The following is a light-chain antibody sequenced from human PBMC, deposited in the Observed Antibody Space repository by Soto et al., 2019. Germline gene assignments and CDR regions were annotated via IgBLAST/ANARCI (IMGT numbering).Light chain of an antibody. CDR1: QSISSW. CDR2: DAS. J-gene: IGKJ1*01. CDR3: QQYNRFWT. Sequence: DIQMTQSPSTLSASVGDRVTITCRASQSISSWLAWYQQKPGKAPKLLIYDASYLERGVPSRFSGSGSVTEFTLTISSLQPDDLATYYCQQYNRFWTFGQGTKVEI. V-gene: IGKV1-5*01.